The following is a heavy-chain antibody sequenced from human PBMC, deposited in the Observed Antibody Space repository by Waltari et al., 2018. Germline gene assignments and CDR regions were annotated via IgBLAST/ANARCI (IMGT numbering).Heavy chain of an antibody. CDR3: ARDKRFREFYDAFDI. V-gene: IGHV1-18*01. CDR2: ISAYNGNT. J-gene: IGHJ3*02. Sequence: QVQLVQSGAEVKKPGASVKVSCKASGYTFTSYGISWVRQAPGQGLEWMGWISAYNGNTNDAQKRQGRVTMTTDTSTSTAYRELRSLRSDDTAVYYCARDKRFREFYDAFDIWGQGTMVTVSS. CDR1: GYTFTSYG. D-gene: IGHD3-10*01.